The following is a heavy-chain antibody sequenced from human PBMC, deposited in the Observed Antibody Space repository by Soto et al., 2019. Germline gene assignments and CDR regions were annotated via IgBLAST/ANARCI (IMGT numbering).Heavy chain of an antibody. CDR2: MNPNSGNT. CDR3: AREGGYGGSYYYYYGMDV. CDR1: GYTFTSYD. D-gene: IGHD4-17*01. Sequence: QVQLVQSGAEVKKPGASVKVSCKASGYTFTSYDINWVRQATGQGLEWMGWMNPNSGNTGYAQKFQGRVTMTKNTSISTAYMELSSLRSEDTAVYYCAREGGYGGSYYYYYGMDVWGQGNTVTVSS. J-gene: IGHJ6*01. V-gene: IGHV1-8*01.